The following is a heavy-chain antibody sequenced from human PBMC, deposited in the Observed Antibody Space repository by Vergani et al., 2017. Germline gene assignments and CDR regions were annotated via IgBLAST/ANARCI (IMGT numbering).Heavy chain of an antibody. CDR2: IIPIFGTA. CDR3: ARVREWELLPADFDY. D-gene: IGHD1-26*01. CDR1: GGTFSSYA. Sequence: QVQLVQSGAEVKKPGSSVKVSCKASGGTFSSYAISWVRQAPGQGLEWMGGIIPIFGTANYAQKFQGRVTMTTDTSTSTAYMELRSLRSDDTAVYYCARVREWELLPADFDYWGQGTLVTVSS. V-gene: IGHV1-69*06. J-gene: IGHJ4*02.